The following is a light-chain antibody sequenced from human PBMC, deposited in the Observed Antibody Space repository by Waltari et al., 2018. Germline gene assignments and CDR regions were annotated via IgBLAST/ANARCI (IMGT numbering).Light chain of an antibody. CDR3: QQYYTMWT. CDR1: QGISNS. V-gene: IGKV1-NL1*01. J-gene: IGKJ1*01. Sequence: IQITKATSSLSASLGPRDTITCRASQGISNSLAWYQQKAGKAPKLLLSGAARLESGVPSRFSGSGSGTHYTLTISSLQPEDFATYYCQQYYTMWTFGQGTKVEVK. CDR2: GAA.